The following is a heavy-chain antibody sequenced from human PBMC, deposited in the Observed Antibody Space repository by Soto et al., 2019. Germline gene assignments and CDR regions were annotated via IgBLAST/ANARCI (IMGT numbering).Heavy chain of an antibody. CDR2: INAGNGNT. D-gene: IGHD2-15*01. Sequence: ASVKVSCKASGYTFTSYAMHWVRQAPGQRLEWVGWINAGNGNTKYSQKFQGRVTITRDTSASTAYMELSSLRSEDTAVYYCARGYCSGGSCYRDSYYYGMDVWGQGTTVTVSS. V-gene: IGHV1-3*01. CDR1: GYTFTSYA. J-gene: IGHJ6*02. CDR3: ARGYCSGGSCYRDSYYYGMDV.